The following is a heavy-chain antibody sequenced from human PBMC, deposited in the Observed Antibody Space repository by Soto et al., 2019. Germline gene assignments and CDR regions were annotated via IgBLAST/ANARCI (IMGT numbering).Heavy chain of an antibody. V-gene: IGHV3-21*01. D-gene: IGHD6-13*01. CDR1: GFTFSSYS. CDR3: ARDSSSSYYYGMDV. J-gene: IGHJ6*02. Sequence: PGGSLRLSCAASGFTFSSYSMNWVRQAPGKGLEWVSSISSSSSYIYYADSVKGRFTISRDNAKNSLYLQMNSLRAEDTAVYYCARDSSSSYYYGMDVWGQGTTVTVSS. CDR2: ISSSSSYI.